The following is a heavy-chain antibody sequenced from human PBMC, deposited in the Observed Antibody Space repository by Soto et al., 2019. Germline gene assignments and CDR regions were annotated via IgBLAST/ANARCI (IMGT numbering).Heavy chain of an antibody. CDR2: ISYDGSNK. V-gene: IGHV3-30*18. CDR3: AKAGYSSGWYGYQEMDY. J-gene: IGHJ4*02. CDR1: GFTFSSYG. Sequence: GGSLRLSCAASGFTFSSYGMHWVRQAPGKGLEWVAVISYDGSNKYYADSVKGRFTISRDNSKNTLYLQMNSLRAEDTAVYYCAKAGYSSGWYGYQEMDYWGQGTLVTVSS. D-gene: IGHD6-19*01.